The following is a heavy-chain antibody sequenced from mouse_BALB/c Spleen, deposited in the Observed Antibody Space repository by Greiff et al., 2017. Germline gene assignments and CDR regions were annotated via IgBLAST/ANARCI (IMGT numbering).Heavy chain of an antibody. V-gene: IGHV1-5*01. CDR3: TKGLSPYYFDY. CDR2: IYPGNSDT. Sequence: VQLQQSGTVLARPGASVKMSCKASGYTFTSYWMHWVKQRPGQGLEWIGAIYPGNSDTSYNQKFKGKAKLTAVTSTSTAYMGLSSLTNEDSAVYYCTKGLSPYYFDYWGQGTTLTVSS. CDR1: GYTFTSYW. J-gene: IGHJ2*01. D-gene: IGHD3-3*01.